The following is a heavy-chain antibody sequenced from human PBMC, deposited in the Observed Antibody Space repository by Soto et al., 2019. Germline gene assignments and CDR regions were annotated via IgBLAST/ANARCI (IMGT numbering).Heavy chain of an antibody. J-gene: IGHJ3*02. CDR3: ARGIADVLLYFDWSDGRDALAI. Sequence: ASVKVSCKASGYTFTSYGISWVRQAPGQGLEWMGWISAYNGNTNYAQKLQGRVTMTTDTSTSTAYMELRSLRSDDTAVYYCARGIADVLLYFDWSDGRDALAIWGQRTIVTGSS. CDR1: GYTFTSYG. CDR2: ISAYNGNT. D-gene: IGHD3-9*01. V-gene: IGHV1-18*01.